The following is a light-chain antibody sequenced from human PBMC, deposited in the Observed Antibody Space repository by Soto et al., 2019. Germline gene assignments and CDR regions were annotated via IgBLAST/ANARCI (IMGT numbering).Light chain of an antibody. J-gene: IGLJ2*01. CDR1: SSNIGTNF. CDR3: ASWDDSLSADVV. CDR2: DND. Sequence: QSVLTQPPSASGTPGQRVTISCSGSSSNIGTNFVYWYQQFPGTAPKLLIYDNDQRPSGVPDRFSGSKSGTSASLAISGLRSEDEADYYCASWDDSLSADVVFGGGTKVTVL. V-gene: IGLV1-47*02.